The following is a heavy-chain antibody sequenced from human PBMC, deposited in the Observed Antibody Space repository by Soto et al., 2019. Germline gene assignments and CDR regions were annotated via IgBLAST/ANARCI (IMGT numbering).Heavy chain of an antibody. CDR3: ARVDASLYDAFDV. D-gene: IGHD2-8*01. Sequence: ASVKVSCKASGYTFTGYFLHWVRQAPGQGLEWMGWINPNTGATNYAQKFQGRVTMTRDTSISTVYMELNRLRSDDTAVYFCARVDASLYDAFDVWGQGTMVTVSS. V-gene: IGHV1-2*02. CDR1: GYTFTGYF. CDR2: INPNTGAT. J-gene: IGHJ3*01.